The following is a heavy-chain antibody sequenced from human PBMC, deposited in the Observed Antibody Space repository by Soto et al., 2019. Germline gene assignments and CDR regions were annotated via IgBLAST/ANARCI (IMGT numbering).Heavy chain of an antibody. V-gene: IGHV3-15*07. J-gene: IGHJ4*02. CDR1: GFTFSNAW. CDR2: IKSKTDGGTT. CDR3: TTDSLLSTTLTSVDY. Sequence: EVQLVESGGGLVKPGGSLRLSCAASGFTFSNAWMNWVRQAPGKGLEWVGRIKSKTDGGTTDYAAPVKGRFTISRDDSKNTLYLQMNSLKTEDTAVYYCTTDSLLSTTLTSVDYWGQGTLVTVSS. D-gene: IGHD4-17*01.